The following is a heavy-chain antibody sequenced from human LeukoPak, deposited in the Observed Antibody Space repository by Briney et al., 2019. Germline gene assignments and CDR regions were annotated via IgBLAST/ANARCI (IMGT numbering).Heavy chain of an antibody. CDR3: ARAREQTTVTTGGFDP. CDR1: GFTFSSYG. J-gene: IGHJ5*02. V-gene: IGHV3-33*01. CDR2: IWYDGSNK. D-gene: IGHD4-17*01. Sequence: GRSLRLSCAASGFTFSSYGMHWVRQAPGKGLEGVAVIWYDGSNKYYADSVKGRFTISRDNSKNTLYLQMNSLRAEDTAVYYCARAREQTTVTTGGFDPWGQGTLVTVSS.